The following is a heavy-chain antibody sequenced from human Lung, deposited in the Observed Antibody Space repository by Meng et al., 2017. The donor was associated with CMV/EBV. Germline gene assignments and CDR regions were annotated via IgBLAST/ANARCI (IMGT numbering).Heavy chain of an antibody. CDR1: GGVINVYY. V-gene: IGHV4-59*12. J-gene: IGHJ5*01. D-gene: IGHD3-10*02. Sequence: SETLSLTCAVSGGVINVYYWSWIRQPPGEGLEWVGSISYDGTTSYNPSLNSRVTISLDTPKSQFSLKLTSVTAADTALYYCAGLLPSGKYVHHWFDPWGQGTXVTVSS. CDR3: AGLLPSGKYVHHWFDP. CDR2: ISYDGTT.